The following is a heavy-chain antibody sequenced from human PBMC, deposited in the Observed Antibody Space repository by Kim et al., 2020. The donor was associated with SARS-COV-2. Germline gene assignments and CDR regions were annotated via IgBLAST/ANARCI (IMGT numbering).Heavy chain of an antibody. Sequence: GGSLRLSCAASGFTFSSYAMHWVRQAPGKGLEWVAVISYDGSNKYYADSVKGRFTISRDNSKNTLYLQMNSLRAEDTAVYYCARDHFGLWFGELVSSYYYNGMDVWGQGTTVTVSS. CDR3: ARDHFGLWFGELVSSYYYNGMDV. V-gene: IGHV3-30-3*01. CDR2: ISYDGSNK. CDR1: GFTFSSYA. J-gene: IGHJ6*02. D-gene: IGHD3-10*01.